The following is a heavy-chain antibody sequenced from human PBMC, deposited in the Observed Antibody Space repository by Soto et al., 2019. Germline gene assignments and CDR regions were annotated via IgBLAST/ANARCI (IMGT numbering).Heavy chain of an antibody. CDR3: ARDQGSSSGDSWFDP. CDR1: GFTFSSYA. V-gene: IGHV3-30-3*01. J-gene: IGHJ5*02. D-gene: IGHD6-6*01. CDR2: ISYDGSNK. Sequence: GGSLRLSCAASGFTFSSYAMHWVRQAPCKGLEWVAVISYDGSNKYYADSVKGRFTISRDNSKNTLYLQMNSLRAEDTAVYYCARDQGSSSGDSWFDPWGQGTLVTVSS.